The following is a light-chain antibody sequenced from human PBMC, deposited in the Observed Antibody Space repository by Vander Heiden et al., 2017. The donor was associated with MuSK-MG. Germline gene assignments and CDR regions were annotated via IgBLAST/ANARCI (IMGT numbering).Light chain of an antibody. CDR1: SSNIGAGYD. V-gene: IGLV1-40*01. CDR2: GNS. J-gene: IGLJ2*01. CDR3: QSYDSSLSGSMV. Sequence: QSVLTQPPSVSGAPGQRVTISCTGSSSNIGAGYDVHWYQQLPGTAPKLLSYGNSNRPSGVPDRFSGSKSGTSASLAITGLQAEDEADYDCQSYDSSLSGSMVFGGGTKLTVL.